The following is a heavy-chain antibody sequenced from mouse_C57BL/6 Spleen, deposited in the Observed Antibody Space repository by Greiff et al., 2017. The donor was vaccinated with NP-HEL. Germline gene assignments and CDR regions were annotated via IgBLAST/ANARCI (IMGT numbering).Heavy chain of an antibody. J-gene: IGHJ2*01. Sequence: VQLQQSGAELARPGASVKMSCKASGYTFTSYTMHWVKQRPGQGLEWIGYINPSSGYTKYNQKFKDKATLTADKSSSTAYMQLSSRTSEDSAVYYCARGIYYDYDVGNFDYWGQGTTLTVSS. V-gene: IGHV1-4*01. CDR3: ARGIYYDYDVGNFDY. CDR2: INPSSGYT. D-gene: IGHD2-4*01. CDR1: GYTFTSYT.